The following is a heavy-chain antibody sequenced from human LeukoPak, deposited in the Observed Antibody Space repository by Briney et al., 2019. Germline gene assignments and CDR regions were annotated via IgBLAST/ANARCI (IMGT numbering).Heavy chain of an antibody. J-gene: IGHJ4*02. V-gene: IGHV4-4*07. Sequence: SETLSLTCTVSGGSIRSYYWSWIRQPAGKGLEWIGRVYTSGLTGYNPSLKSRVTMSVDTSKNQLSLKLTSVTAADTAVYYCATSALDYGDFDSLFDYWGQGTLVTVSS. CDR3: ATSALDYGDFDSLFDY. D-gene: IGHD4-17*01. CDR2: VYTSGLT. CDR1: GGSIRSYY.